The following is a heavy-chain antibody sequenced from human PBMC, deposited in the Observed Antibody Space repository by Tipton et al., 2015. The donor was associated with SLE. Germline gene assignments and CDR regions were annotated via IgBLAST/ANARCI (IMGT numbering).Heavy chain of an antibody. Sequence: LRLSCTVSGGSISSSSYYWGWIRQPAGKGLEWIGHIYYSGSTNYNPSLKSRVTISVDTSKNQFSLKLSSVTAADTAVYYCARGGPKNWFDPWGQGTLVTVSS. CDR2: IYYSGST. CDR1: GGSISSSSYY. CDR3: ARGGPKNWFDP. V-gene: IGHV4-61*10. D-gene: IGHD3-16*01. J-gene: IGHJ5*02.